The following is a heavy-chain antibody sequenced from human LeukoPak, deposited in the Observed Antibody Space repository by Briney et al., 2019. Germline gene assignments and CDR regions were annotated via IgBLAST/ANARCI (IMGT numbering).Heavy chain of an antibody. D-gene: IGHD2-15*01. V-gene: IGHV3-74*01. CDR1: GLTLSRYW. CDR3: ARPYCSGGSCYFPPDY. J-gene: IGHJ4*02. Sequence: GGSLRLSCAASGLTLSRYWMHWVRQAPGKGLVWVSHISSDGSTTSYADSVKGRFTISRDNAKNTLYLQMNSLRVEDTAVYFCARPYCSGGSCYFPPDYWGQGTLVTVSS. CDR2: ISSDGSTT.